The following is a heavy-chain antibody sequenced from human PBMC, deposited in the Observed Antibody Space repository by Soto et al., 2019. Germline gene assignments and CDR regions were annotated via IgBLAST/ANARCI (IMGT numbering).Heavy chain of an antibody. D-gene: IGHD1-7*01. V-gene: IGHV5-51*01. CDR3: ARQEWYNWNFVHWFDP. J-gene: IGHJ5*02. Sequence: GESLKISCKGSGYSFTSYWIGWVRQMPGKGLEWMGIIYPGDSDTRYSPSFQGQVTISADKSISTAYLQWSSLKASDTAMYYCARQEWYNWNFVHWFDPWGQGTLVTVSS. CDR1: GYSFTSYW. CDR2: IYPGDSDT.